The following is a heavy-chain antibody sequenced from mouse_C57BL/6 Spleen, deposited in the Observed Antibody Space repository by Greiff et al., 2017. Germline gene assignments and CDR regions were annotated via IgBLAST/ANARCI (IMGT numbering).Heavy chain of an antibody. CDR2: IHPSDSDT. V-gene: IGHV1-74*01. Sequence: QVQLQQPGAELVKPGASVKVSCKASGYTFPSYWMHWVKPRPGQGLEWVGRIHPSDSDTNYNQKFQGKGTLTVDKSTSTAYMQLSSLASEDSAVYYCAIDYGSSSYAMDYWGQGTSVTVSS. D-gene: IGHD1-1*01. CDR3: AIDYGSSSYAMDY. J-gene: IGHJ4*01. CDR1: GYTFPSYW.